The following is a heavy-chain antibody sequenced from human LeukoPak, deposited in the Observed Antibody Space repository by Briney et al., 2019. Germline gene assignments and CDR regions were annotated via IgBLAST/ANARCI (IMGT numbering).Heavy chain of an antibody. Sequence: PSETLSLTCAVSDYSITSDYYWGWIRQPPGKGLEWIGSIYHSGSTYYNPSLKSRVTISVDTSKNQFSLKLSSVTAADTAVYYCARWEGGSYYDFDYWGQGTLVTVSS. D-gene: IGHD1-26*01. CDR1: DYSITSDYY. J-gene: IGHJ4*02. CDR2: IYHSGST. CDR3: ARWEGGSYYDFDY. V-gene: IGHV4-38-2*01.